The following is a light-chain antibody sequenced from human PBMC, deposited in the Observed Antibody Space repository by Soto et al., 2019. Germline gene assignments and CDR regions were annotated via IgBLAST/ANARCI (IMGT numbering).Light chain of an antibody. CDR3: MQTLESRT. J-gene: IGKJ1*01. Sequence: DIVMTRSPLSLTVTPGEPASISCRSSRSLLKANGYTYFHWFLQKPGQSPQLLIYLGYNRAPGVPDRFSGTGSGTDFTLKISRVEAEDVGVYYCMQTLESRTFGQGTKVDIK. CDR2: LGY. V-gene: IGKV2-28*01. CDR1: RSLLKANGYTY.